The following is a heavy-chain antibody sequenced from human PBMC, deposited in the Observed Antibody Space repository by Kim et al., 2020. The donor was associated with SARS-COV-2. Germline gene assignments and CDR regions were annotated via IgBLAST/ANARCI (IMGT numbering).Heavy chain of an antibody. V-gene: IGHV3-15*01. CDR2: IKSRTDGGTT. J-gene: IGHJ3*02. D-gene: IGHD6-25*01. CDR1: GFTFSHVW. CDR3: ATEGGGSGGAFEI. Sequence: GGSLRLSCAASGFTFSHVWMSWVRQAPGKGLEWVGRIKSRTDGGTTHYAAPVKGRFTISRDDSKSTLDLQMNSLKIEDTAVYYCATEGGGSGGAFEIWGQGTMVTVSS.